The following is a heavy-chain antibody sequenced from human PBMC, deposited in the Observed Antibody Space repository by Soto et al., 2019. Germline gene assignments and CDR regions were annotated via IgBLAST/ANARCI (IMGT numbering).Heavy chain of an antibody. CDR1: GFTVSSNY. V-gene: IGHV3-53*01. Sequence: EVQLVESGGGLIQPGGSLRLSCAASGFTVSSNYMSWVRQAPGKGLEWVSVIYSGGSTYYADSVKGRFTISRDNSKNTLYLQMNSLRAEDTAVYYCARGEFGVVTTRGVGAFDIWGQGTMVTVSS. CDR3: ARGEFGVVTTRGVGAFDI. J-gene: IGHJ3*02. D-gene: IGHD3-3*01. CDR2: IYSGGST.